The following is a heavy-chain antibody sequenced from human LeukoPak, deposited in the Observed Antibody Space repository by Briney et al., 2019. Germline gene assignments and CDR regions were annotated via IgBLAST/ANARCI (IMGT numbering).Heavy chain of an antibody. CDR1: GFTFDDYA. D-gene: IGHD3-3*01. CDR3: ANSPRILWFDP. J-gene: IGHJ5*02. Sequence: PGGSLRLSCAASGFTFDDYAMHWVRQAPGKGLEWVSTISGYSGRTYYADSVKGRFTISRDGSKNTLSLQMNSLRVEDTAAYYCANSPRILWFDPWGQGTLVTVSS. V-gene: IGHV3-23*01. CDR2: ISGYSGRT.